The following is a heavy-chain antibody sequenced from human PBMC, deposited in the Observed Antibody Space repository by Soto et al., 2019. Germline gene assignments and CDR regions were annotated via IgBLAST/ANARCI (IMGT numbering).Heavy chain of an antibody. CDR1: GFTFSSYG. J-gene: IGHJ6*02. CDR2: ISYDGSNK. D-gene: IGHD3-10*01. Sequence: QVQLVESGGGVVQPGRSLRLSCAASGFTFSSYGMHWVRQAPGKGLEWVAVISYDGSNKYYADSVKGRFTISRDNSKNTLYLQMNSLRAEDTAVYYCAKNQGSGSGSYFYYYYGMDVWGQGTTVTVSS. V-gene: IGHV3-30*18. CDR3: AKNQGSGSGSYFYYYYGMDV.